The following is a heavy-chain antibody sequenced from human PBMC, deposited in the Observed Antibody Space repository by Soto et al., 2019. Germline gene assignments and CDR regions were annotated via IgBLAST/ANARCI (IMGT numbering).Heavy chain of an antibody. V-gene: IGHV4-34*01. CDR2: INHSGST. D-gene: IGHD3-9*01. J-gene: IGHJ4*02. Sequence: SETLSLTCAVYGGSFSGYYWSWIRQPPGKGLEWIGEINHSGSTNYNPSLKSRVTISVDTSKNQFSLKLSSVTAVDTAVYYCARAPRLGYWGQGTLVTVSS. CDR3: ARAPRLGY. CDR1: GGSFSGYY.